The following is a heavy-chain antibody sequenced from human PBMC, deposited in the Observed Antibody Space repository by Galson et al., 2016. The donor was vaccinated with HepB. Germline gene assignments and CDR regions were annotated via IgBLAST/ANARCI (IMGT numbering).Heavy chain of an antibody. CDR1: GFTFSSYG. D-gene: IGHD4-11*01. Sequence: SLRLSCAASGFTFSSYGMHWVRQAPGKGLEWVAVISYDGSSKYYADSVKGRFTISRDNSKNTLYVQMNSLRAEDTAVYYCAKVATPNRNYENWFDSWGQGTLVTVSS. J-gene: IGHJ5*01. V-gene: IGHV3-30*18. CDR2: ISYDGSSK. CDR3: AKVATPNRNYENWFDS.